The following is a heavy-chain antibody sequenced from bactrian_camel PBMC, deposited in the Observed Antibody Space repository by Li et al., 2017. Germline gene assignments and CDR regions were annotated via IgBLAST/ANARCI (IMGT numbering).Heavy chain of an antibody. D-gene: IGHD1*01. Sequence: HVQLVESGGGSVQAGGSLRLSCSASGSVDGDCMGWFRQAPGKEREEREEVASIYTGGGRTVYADSVKGRFTISPDHAKETVYLGMNSLKPEDTAMYSCAYDPRCISPTGGAWYYDTWGQGTQVTVS. CDR3: AYDPRCISPTGGAWYYDT. V-gene: IGHV3S54*01. CDR2: IYTGGGRT. CDR1: GSVDGDC. J-gene: IGHJ4*01.